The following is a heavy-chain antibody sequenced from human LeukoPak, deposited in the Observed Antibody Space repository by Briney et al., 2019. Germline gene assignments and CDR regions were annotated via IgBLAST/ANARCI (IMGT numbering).Heavy chain of an antibody. CDR2: ISGSGGST. CDR3: AKGNEYSSGQGDYFDY. D-gene: IGHD6-19*01. V-gene: IGHV3-23*01. Sequence: TGGSLRLSCAASGFTVSSNYMSWVRQAPGKGLEWVSAISGSGGSTYYADSVKGRFTISRDNSKNTLYLQMNSLRAEDTAVYYCAKGNEYSSGQGDYFDYWGQEPWSPSPQ. J-gene: IGHJ4*01. CDR1: GFTVSSNY.